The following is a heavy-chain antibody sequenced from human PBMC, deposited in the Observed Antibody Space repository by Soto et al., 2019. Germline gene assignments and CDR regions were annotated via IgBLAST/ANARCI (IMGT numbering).Heavy chain of an antibody. D-gene: IGHD2-21*02. V-gene: IGHV1-46*01. CDR2: VNPSGGHT. CDR1: GDTFTDYY. CDR3: DRGGHVVVVTAALDY. J-gene: IGHJ4*02. Sequence: QVQLMQSGAEVKKPGASVKVSCKASGDTFTDYYIHWVRQAPGQGLEWMGTVNPSGGHTTYAQHFLGRVTRTRDTSTSTLYRELTSLTSDDTAVYYCDRGGHVVVVTAALDYWGQGTLVTVSS.